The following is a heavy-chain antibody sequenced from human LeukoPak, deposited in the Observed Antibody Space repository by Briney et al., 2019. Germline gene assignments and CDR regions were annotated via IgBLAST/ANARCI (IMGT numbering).Heavy chain of an antibody. V-gene: IGHV3-30*18. CDR2: ISYDGRTK. CDR1: GFTFSSYG. D-gene: IGHD2-21*02. Sequence: VQPGRSLRLSCAASGFTFSSYGMHWVRQAPGKGLEWVAVISYDGRTKYYADSVNDRFSISRDNSKNTLYLQMNSLRAEDTAVYYCAKAGHCGGDCYSIMDYWGQGTLVTVSS. J-gene: IGHJ4*02. CDR3: AKAGHCGGDCYSIMDY.